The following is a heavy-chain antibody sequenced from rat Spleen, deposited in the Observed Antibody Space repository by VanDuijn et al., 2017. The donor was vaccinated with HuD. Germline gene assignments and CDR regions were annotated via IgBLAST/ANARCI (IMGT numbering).Heavy chain of an antibody. CDR3: TIHPRY. V-gene: IGHV2-6*01. Sequence: QVQLKESGPGLVQPSQTLSLTCTVSGFSLTSYTVSWVRQPPGKGLEWIAAISSGGSTYYNSALKSRLSISRDTSKSQVFLKMNSLQTDDTGTYYCTIHPRYWGQGLMVTVSS. D-gene: IGHD3-1*01. CDR2: ISSGGST. CDR1: GFSLTSYT. J-gene: IGHJ2*01.